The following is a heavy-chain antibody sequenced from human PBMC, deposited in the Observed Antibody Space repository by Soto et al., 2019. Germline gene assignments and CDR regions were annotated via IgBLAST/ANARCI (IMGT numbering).Heavy chain of an antibody. D-gene: IGHD6-13*01. CDR3: ARDLIAAAGTYYYYGMDV. CDR1: GGSISSGGYS. V-gene: IGHV4-30-2*05. Sequence: SETRSLTCAVSGGSISSGGYSWSWIRQPPGKGLEWIGYIYHSGSTYYNPSLKSRVTISVDTSKNQFSLKLSSVTAADTAVYYCARDLIAAAGTYYYYGMDVWGQGTTVTVSS. J-gene: IGHJ6*02. CDR2: IYHSGST.